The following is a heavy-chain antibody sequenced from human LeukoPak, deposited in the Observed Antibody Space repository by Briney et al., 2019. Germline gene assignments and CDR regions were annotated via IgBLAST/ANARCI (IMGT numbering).Heavy chain of an antibody. CDR1: GFTFSSYS. V-gene: IGHV3-21*01. Sequence: GGSLRLSCAASGFTFSSYSMNWVRQAPGKGLEWVSSISSSSSYIYYADSVKGRFTISRDNSKNTLYLQMNTLRAEDTAMYFCVGAPYYYASGTFSPFDCWGQGTLVTVSS. CDR3: VGAPYYYASGTFSPFDC. J-gene: IGHJ4*02. D-gene: IGHD3-10*01. CDR2: ISSSSSYI.